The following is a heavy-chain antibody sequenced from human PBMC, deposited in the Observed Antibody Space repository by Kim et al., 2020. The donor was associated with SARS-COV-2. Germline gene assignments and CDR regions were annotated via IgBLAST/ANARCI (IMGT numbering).Heavy chain of an antibody. V-gene: IGHV3-11*04. CDR2: SGSTI. J-gene: IGHJ4*02. Sequence: SGSTIYYADSVKGRFTISGDNAKNSLYLQMNSLRAEDTAVYYCARGQDDYWGQGTLVTVSS. CDR3: ARGQDDY.